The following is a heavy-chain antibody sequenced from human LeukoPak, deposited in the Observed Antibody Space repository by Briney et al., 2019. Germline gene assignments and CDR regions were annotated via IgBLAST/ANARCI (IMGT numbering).Heavy chain of an antibody. D-gene: IGHD6-19*01. Sequence: GESLEISCKGSGYSFTSYWIGWVRQMPGKGLEWMGIIYPGDSDTRYSPSFQGQVTISADKSISTAYLQWSSLKASDTAMYYCARQAIRVAGIYYYYMDVWGKGTTVTVSS. V-gene: IGHV5-51*01. CDR2: IYPGDSDT. CDR3: ARQAIRVAGIYYYYMDV. J-gene: IGHJ6*03. CDR1: GYSFTSYW.